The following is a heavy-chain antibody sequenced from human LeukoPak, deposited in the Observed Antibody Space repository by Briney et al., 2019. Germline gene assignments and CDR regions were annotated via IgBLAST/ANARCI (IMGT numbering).Heavy chain of an antibody. CDR2: ISAYNGNT. Sequence: ASVKVSCKASGYTFTSYGISWVRQAPGQGLEWMGWISAYNGNTNYAQKLQGRVTMTTDTSTSTAYMELRSLRSDDTAVYYCARVLYGGGYCSSTSCYSNHFDYWGLGTLVTVSS. V-gene: IGHV1-18*01. D-gene: IGHD2-2*02. CDR3: ARVLYGGGYCSSTSCYSNHFDY. CDR1: GYTFTSYG. J-gene: IGHJ4*02.